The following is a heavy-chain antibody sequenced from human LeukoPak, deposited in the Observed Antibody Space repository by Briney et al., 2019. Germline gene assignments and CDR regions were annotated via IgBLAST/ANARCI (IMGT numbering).Heavy chain of an antibody. D-gene: IGHD4-11*01. J-gene: IGHJ4*02. Sequence: SVKVSCKASGGTFSSYTISWVRQAPGQGLEWMGRIIPILGIANYAQKFQGRVAITADKSTSTAYMELSSLRSEDTAVYYCASLVYSNTARYYFDYWGQGTLVTVSS. CDR3: ASLVYSNTARYYFDY. CDR1: GGTFSSYT. CDR2: IIPILGIA. V-gene: IGHV1-69*02.